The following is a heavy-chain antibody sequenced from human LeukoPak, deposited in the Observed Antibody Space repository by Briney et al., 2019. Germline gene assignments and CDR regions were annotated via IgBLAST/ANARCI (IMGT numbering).Heavy chain of an antibody. V-gene: IGHV4-4*07. CDR2: IYPSRST. CDR3: ASANYYYYYYMDV. J-gene: IGHJ6*03. CDR1: GDSISNYY. Sequence: SETPSLTCTVSGDSISNYYWSWIRQPAGKRLEWIGRIYPSRSTNYHPSLKSRVTISVDTSKNQFSLKLSSVTAADTAVYYCASANYYYYYYMDVWGKGTTVTVSS.